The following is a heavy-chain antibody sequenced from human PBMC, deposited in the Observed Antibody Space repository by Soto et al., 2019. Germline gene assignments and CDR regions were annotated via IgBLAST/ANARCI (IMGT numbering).Heavy chain of an antibody. V-gene: IGHV4-59*01. CDR2: IYYSGGT. J-gene: IGHJ3*02. D-gene: IGHD5-12*01. Sequence: SENLSLTCTVSGASTNNYSWSCIQQPPGKGLEWIGYIYYSGGTNYNPSLKSRVATSVDTSNSQFSLKLSSVTAADTAVYYCARRYSGYDDAFDICGQGTMVTVS. CDR1: GASTNNYS. CDR3: ARRYSGYDDAFDI.